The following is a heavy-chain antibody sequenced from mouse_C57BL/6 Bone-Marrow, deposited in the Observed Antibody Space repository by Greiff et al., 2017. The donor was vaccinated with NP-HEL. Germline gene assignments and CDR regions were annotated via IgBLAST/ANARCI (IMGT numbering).Heavy chain of an antibody. CDR3: ARVNWDPFAY. D-gene: IGHD4-1*01. V-gene: IGHV1-82*01. CDR2: IYPGDGDT. J-gene: IGHJ3*01. CDR1: GYAFSSSW. Sequence: VQLQQSGAELVKPGASVKISCKASGYAFSSSWMNWVKQRPGKGLEWIGRIYPGDGDTNYNGKFKGKATLTAAKSSRTAYMQLSSLTSEDAAVYFCARVNWDPFAYWGQGTLVTVSA.